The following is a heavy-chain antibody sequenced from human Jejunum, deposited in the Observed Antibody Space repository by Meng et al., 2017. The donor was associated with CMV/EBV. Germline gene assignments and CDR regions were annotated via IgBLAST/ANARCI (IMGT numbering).Heavy chain of an antibody. CDR3: ASPPPIGAALDY. CDR1: GFSVSSNF. CDR2: IYSGGGT. V-gene: IGHV3-66*01. Sequence: EVQLVGSGGGLVQPGGALRLCCAASGFSVSSNFMSWVRQAPGKGLEWVSIIYSGGGTDYADSVKGRFTISRDNSKNTLYLQMNSLGAEDTAVYYCASPPPIGAALDYWGQGTLVTVSS. D-gene: IGHD6-6*01. J-gene: IGHJ4*02.